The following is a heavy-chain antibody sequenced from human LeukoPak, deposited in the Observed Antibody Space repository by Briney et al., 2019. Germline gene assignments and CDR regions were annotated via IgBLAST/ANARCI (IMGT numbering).Heavy chain of an antibody. D-gene: IGHD2-21*02. CDR3: AKGWGTHCGGDCDAFDL. CDR2: ISSSGNT. J-gene: IGHJ3*01. CDR1: GFTFSSYG. V-gene: IGHV3-23*01. Sequence: GWSLRLSCAASGFTFSSYGMNWVRQAPGKGLERVSGISSSGNTYYADSVKGRFTISRDNSKNTVYLQMNSLRAEDTAIYYCAKGWGTHCGGDCDAFDLWGQGTMVTVSS.